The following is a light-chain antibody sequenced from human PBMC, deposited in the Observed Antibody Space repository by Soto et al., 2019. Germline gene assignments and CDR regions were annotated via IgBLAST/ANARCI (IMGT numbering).Light chain of an antibody. Sequence: QCALTQPASVSGSPGQSITISCTGTSSVIGSYDLVSWYQQHPGTAPKLIIYEVTKRPSGVSTRFSGSKSGNTASLTISGLQADDEADYYCNSYVGSNNYVFGTGTKVTVL. CDR1: SSVIGSYDL. J-gene: IGLJ1*01. CDR3: NSYVGSNNYV. CDR2: EVT. V-gene: IGLV2-23*02.